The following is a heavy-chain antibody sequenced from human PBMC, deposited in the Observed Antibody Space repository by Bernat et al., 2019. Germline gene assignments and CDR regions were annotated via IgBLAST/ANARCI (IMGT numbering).Heavy chain of an antibody. Sequence: QVQLVESGGGVVQPGRSLRLSCAASGFTFSSYGMHWVRQAPGKGLEWVAAIWYDGSNKYYADSVKGRFTISRDNSKNTLYLQMNSLRAEDTAVYYCAGDRGSMVRRVIIDSRARYYYGMDVWGQGTTVTVSS. V-gene: IGHV3-33*01. CDR1: GFTFSSYG. D-gene: IGHD3-10*01. CDR3: AGDRGSMVRRVIIDSRARYYYGMDV. CDR2: IWYDGSNK. J-gene: IGHJ6*02.